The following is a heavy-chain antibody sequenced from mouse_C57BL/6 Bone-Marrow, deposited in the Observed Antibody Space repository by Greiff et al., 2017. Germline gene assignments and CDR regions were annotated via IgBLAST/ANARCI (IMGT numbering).Heavy chain of an antibody. Sequence: VQLQQPGAELVKPGASVKLSCKASGYTFTSYWMQWVKQRPGQGLEWIGEIDPSDSYTNYNQKFKGKATLTVDTSSSTAYMQLSSLTSEDSAVYYCARPQGVYAMDYWGQGTSVTVSS. CDR3: ARPQGVYAMDY. V-gene: IGHV1-50*01. J-gene: IGHJ4*01. CDR1: GYTFTSYW. CDR2: IDPSDSYT.